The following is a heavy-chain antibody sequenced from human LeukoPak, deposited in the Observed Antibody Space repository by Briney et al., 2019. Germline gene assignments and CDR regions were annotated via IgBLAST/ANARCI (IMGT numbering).Heavy chain of an antibody. D-gene: IGHD5-24*01. J-gene: IGHJ4*02. CDR1: GFTFGSHG. V-gene: IGHV3-23*01. CDR2: ISPSADIT. Sequence: PAGGSLRLSCAASGFTFGSHGMNWVRQAPGKGLEWISGISPSADITYYADSVKGRFTISRDNSENTVYLHMSSLRAGDTAVYFCAKDDAWLQFNDWGQGTLVTVSS. CDR3: AKDDAWLQFND.